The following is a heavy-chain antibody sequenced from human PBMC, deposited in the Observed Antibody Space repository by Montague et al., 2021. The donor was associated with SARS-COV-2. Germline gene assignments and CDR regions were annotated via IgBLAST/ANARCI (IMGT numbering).Heavy chain of an antibody. CDR1: GDSVSSNSVS. V-gene: IGHV6-1*01. CDR2: TYYRSKCSN. Sequence: CAISGDSVSSNSVSWNWIRQSPSRGLEWLGRTYYRSKCSNEYALSVKSRITITPDTSKNQLSLQLTSVTPEDTAVYYCTRAVCGVQDYWGQGSLVTVSS. J-gene: IGHJ4*02. D-gene: IGHD3-10*01. CDR3: TRAVCGVQDY.